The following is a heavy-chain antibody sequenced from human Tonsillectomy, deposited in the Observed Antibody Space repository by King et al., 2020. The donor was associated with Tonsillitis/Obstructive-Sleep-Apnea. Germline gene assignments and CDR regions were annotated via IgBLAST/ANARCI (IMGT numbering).Heavy chain of an antibody. CDR2: IRTKAYGGTT. Sequence: VQLVESGGGLVQPGRSLRLSCTASGFIFGDYAMSWVRQAPGKGLEWVGFIRTKAYGGTTEYAASVKGRFTISRDESKSIANLHMNSLKTEDTAVYYCTGGWLRYLEARNDYYYMDVWGKGTTVTVSS. J-gene: IGHJ6*03. V-gene: IGHV3-49*04. CDR1: GFIFGDYA. CDR3: TGGWLRYLEARNDYYYMDV. D-gene: IGHD3-3*01.